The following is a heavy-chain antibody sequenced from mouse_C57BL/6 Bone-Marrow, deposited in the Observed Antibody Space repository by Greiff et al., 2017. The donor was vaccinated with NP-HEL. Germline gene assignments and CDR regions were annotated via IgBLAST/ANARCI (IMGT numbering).Heavy chain of an antibody. D-gene: IGHD2-5*01. J-gene: IGHJ1*03. CDR3: ARASYYSNYWYFDV. V-gene: IGHV1-82*01. Sequence: VQRVESGPELVKPGASVKISCKASGYAFSSSWMNWVKQRPGKGLEWIGRIYPGDGDTNYNGKFKGKATLTADKSSSTAYMQLSSLTSEDSAVYFCARASYYSNYWYFDVWGTGTTVTVSS. CDR2: IYPGDGDT. CDR1: GYAFSSSW.